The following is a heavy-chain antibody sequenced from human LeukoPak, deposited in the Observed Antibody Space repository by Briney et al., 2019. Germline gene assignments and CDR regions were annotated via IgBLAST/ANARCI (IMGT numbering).Heavy chain of an antibody. J-gene: IGHJ6*03. D-gene: IGHD3-3*01. CDR3: ARQPIPHYDFWSAPLPAYYMDV. V-gene: IGHV4-39*01. CDR2: IYYSGST. Sequence: SETLSLTCTVSGGSISSSSYYWGWIRQPPGKGLEWIGSIYYSGSTYYNPSLKSRVTISVDTSKNQFSLKLSSVTAADTAVYYCARQPIPHYDFWSAPLPAYYMDVWGKGTTVTVSS. CDR1: GGSISSSSYY.